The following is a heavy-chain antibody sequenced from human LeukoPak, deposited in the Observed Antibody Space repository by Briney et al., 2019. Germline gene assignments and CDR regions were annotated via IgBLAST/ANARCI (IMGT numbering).Heavy chain of an antibody. J-gene: IGHJ4*02. V-gene: IGHV3-30*02. D-gene: IGHD3-22*01. CDR2: IRYDGGNT. CDR3: AKGDGYYFDS. CDR1: GFTFSSYG. Sequence: PGGSLRLSCAASGFTFSSYGMHWVRQAPGKGLEWVTFIRYDGGNTYYADSVKGRFALSRDNSKNTLYLQMNSLRAEDTALYYCAKGDGYYFDSWGQGSLVTVSS.